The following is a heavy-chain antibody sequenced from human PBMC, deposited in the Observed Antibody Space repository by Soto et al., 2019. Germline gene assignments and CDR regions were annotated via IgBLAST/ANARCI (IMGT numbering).Heavy chain of an antibody. Sequence: GGSLRLSCAASGFTFSSYSMNWVRQAPGKGLEWVSSISSSSSYIYYADSVKGRFTISRDNAKNSLYLQMNSLRAEDTAVHYCARSLYPYCSSTSCYAAFDIWGQGTMVTVSS. J-gene: IGHJ3*02. V-gene: IGHV3-21*01. CDR3: ARSLYPYCSSTSCYAAFDI. CDR2: ISSSSSYI. CDR1: GFTFSSYS. D-gene: IGHD2-2*01.